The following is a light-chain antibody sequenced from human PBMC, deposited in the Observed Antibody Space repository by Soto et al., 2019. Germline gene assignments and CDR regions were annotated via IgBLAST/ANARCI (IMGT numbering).Light chain of an antibody. CDR1: SSDVGGYNY. CDR2: EVS. V-gene: IGLV2-8*01. CDR3: QSYDNRLGGSQV. J-gene: IGLJ3*02. Sequence: QSALTQPPSASGSPGQSVTISCTGTSSDVGGYNYVSWYQQHPGKAPKLMIYEVSKRPSGVPDRFSGSKSGNTASLTVSGLQAEDEADYYCQSYDNRLGGSQVFGEGTQLTVL.